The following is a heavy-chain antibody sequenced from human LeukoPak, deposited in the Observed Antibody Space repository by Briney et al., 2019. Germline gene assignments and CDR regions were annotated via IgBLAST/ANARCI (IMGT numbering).Heavy chain of an antibody. V-gene: IGHV4-4*02. J-gene: IGHJ3*02. CDR1: GGSISSSNW. D-gene: IGHD3-10*01. CDR2: IYHSGST. Sequence: SETLSLTCAVSGGSISSSNWWSWVRQPPGKGLEWIGEIYHSGSTNYNPSLKSRVTISVDKSKNQFSLKLSSVTATDTAVYYCARDIPRSYGSGSYYTDDAFDIWGQGTMVTVSS. CDR3: ARDIPRSYGSGSYYTDDAFDI.